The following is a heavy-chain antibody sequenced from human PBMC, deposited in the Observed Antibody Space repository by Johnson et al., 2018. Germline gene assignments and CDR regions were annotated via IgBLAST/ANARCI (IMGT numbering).Heavy chain of an antibody. J-gene: IGHJ3*02. V-gene: IGHV5-51*01. CDR2: IYPGDSDT. Sequence: EVQLVESGAEVKKPGESLKISCKGSGYSFTSYWIGWVRQMPGKGLEWMGIIYPGDSDTRYSPSFQGQVPISADKSISTAYLQWSSLKASDTAMYYCARHSEACSEGNCYPDAFDIWGQGTMVTVSS. D-gene: IGHD2-15*01. CDR3: ARHSEACSEGNCYPDAFDI. CDR1: GYSFTSYW.